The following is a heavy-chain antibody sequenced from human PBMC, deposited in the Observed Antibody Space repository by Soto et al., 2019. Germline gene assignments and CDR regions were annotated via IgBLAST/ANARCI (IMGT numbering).Heavy chain of an antibody. CDR2: ISGSGFDI. J-gene: IGHJ6*02. CDR1: GFTFSTYA. D-gene: IGHD5-12*01. CDR3: AKCLASGYVGGMDV. V-gene: IGHV3-23*01. Sequence: LRLSCSASGFTFSTYAMSWVRQAPGKGLEWVSAISGSGFDIYYGDSVKGRFTISRDNSKNTLYLQMNSLRAEDTAVYYCAKCLASGYVGGMDVWGQGTTVTVSS.